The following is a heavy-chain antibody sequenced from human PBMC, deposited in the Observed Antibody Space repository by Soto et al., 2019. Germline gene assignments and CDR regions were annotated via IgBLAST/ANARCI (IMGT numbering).Heavy chain of an antibody. CDR1: GGTFSSYT. CDR2: LIPILDVT. J-gene: IGHJ4*02. D-gene: IGHD6-13*01. Sequence: QVQLVQSGAEVKKPGSSVKLSCKASGGTFSSYTFSWVRQAPGQGLEWMGRLIPILDVTTYSQQFRGRVTITADKPTSTVYRELRSLTSEDTALYFCSARSCSSSTCFHPGPEWGQGTLVAVSS. V-gene: IGHV1-69*02. CDR3: SARSCSSSTCFHPGPE.